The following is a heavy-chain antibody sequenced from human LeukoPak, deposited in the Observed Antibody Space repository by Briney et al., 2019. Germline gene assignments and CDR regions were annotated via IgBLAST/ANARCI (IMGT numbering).Heavy chain of an antibody. CDR3: ARDCSGGSCYGAFDI. CDR2: IYDSGST. J-gene: IGHJ3*02. D-gene: IGHD2-15*01. V-gene: IGHV4-30-4*01. Sequence: SETLSLTCTVSGGSISSGDYYWSWIRQPPGKGLEWIGYIYDSGSTYYNPSLKSRITISVDASENRFSLKLSSVTATDTAVYYCARDCSGGSCYGAFDIWGQGTMVTVSS. CDR1: GGSISSGDYY.